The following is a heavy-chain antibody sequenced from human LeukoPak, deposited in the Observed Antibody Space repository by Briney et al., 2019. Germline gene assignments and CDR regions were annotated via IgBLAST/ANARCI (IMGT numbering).Heavy chain of an antibody. V-gene: IGHV3-23*01. J-gene: IGHJ4*02. CDR2: ISGSGGST. CDR3: ARDPSWKPGGAYYFDY. Sequence: GGSLRLSCAVSGFSFSSYAMRWVRQAPGKGLEWVSAISGSGGSTYYADSVKGRFTISRDNSKNTLYLQMNSLRAEDTAVYYCARDPSWKPGGAYYFDYWGQGTLVTVSS. CDR1: GFSFSSYA. D-gene: IGHD1-1*01.